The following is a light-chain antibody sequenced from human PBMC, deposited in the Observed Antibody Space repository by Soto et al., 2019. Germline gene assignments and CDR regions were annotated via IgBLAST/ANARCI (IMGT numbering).Light chain of an antibody. CDR3: QKYNTAPWT. Sequence: DIQMTQSPSSLSASVGDGVTITCRASRGISNYFAWYQQKPGKVPKLLIYAASTLQSGVPSRFSGSGSGTEFTLTISSLQPDDVATYYCQKYNTAPWTFGQGTMVEIK. V-gene: IGKV1-27*01. CDR2: AAS. CDR1: RGISNY. J-gene: IGKJ1*01.